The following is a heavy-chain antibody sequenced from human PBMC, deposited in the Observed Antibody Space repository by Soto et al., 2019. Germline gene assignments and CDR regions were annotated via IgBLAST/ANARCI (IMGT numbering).Heavy chain of an antibody. V-gene: IGHV4-4*07. CDR3: TREGSYSAYNFAHGIQLWSFDF. D-gene: IGHD5-12*01. J-gene: IGHJ4*02. CDR1: GGSINTFY. Sequence: SETLSLTCTVSGGSINTFYWSWVRQPAGKXLEWIGRIFSSGSTSFNPSLESRVAMSVDTSKNHFSLNLSSVTAADMAVYYCTREGSYSAYNFAHGIQLWSFDFWGQGALVTVSS. CDR2: IFSSGST.